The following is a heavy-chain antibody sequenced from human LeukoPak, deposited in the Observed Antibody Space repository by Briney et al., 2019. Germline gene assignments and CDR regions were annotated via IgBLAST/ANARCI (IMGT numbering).Heavy chain of an antibody. CDR3: ARERYSSGWVDY. V-gene: IGHV4-59*01. Sequence: SQTLSLTCTVSGGSISSYYWSWIRQPPGKGLEWIGYIYYSGSTNYNPSLKSRVTISVDTSKNQFSLKLSSVTAADTAVYYCARERYSSGWVDYWGQGTLVTVSS. D-gene: IGHD6-19*01. CDR2: IYYSGST. CDR1: GGSISSYY. J-gene: IGHJ4*02.